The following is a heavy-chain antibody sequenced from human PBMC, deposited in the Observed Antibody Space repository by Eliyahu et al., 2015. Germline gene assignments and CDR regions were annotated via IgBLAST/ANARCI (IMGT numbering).Heavy chain of an antibody. V-gene: IGHV3-23*01. J-gene: IGHJ3*02. CDR3: AKAYYIWGTHDAFDI. Sequence: EVQLLESGXGLVQPGGSXRLSXAASGFTFXSYAMSWVRQAPGKGLEWGSAIXGSGGSTYYADSVKGRFTISRDNSKNTLYLQMNSLRAEDTAVYYCAKAYYIWGTHDAFDIWGQGTMVTVSS. D-gene: IGHD3-16*01. CDR2: IXGSGGST. CDR1: GFTFXSYA.